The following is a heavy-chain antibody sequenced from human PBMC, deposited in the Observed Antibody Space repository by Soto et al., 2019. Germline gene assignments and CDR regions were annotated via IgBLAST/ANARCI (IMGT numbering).Heavy chain of an antibody. CDR1: GGSFTAYN. CDR2: INYCGST. J-gene: IGHJ4*02. Sequence: SETLSLTCTVCGGSFTAYNWRYIRQPPGKGLEWIGEINYCGSTNYNPSLQSRITIPVDTSKNQFSLKLSSVTAADTAVYYCARVEYYFDYWGQGTLVTV. V-gene: IGHV4-34*01. CDR3: ARVEYYFDY.